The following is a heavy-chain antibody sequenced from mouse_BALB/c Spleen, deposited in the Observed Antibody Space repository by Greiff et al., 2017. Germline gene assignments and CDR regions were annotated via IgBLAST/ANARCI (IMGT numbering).Heavy chain of an antibody. Sequence: EVQVVESGGGLVKPGGSLKLSCAASGFTFSSYAMSWVRQTPEKRLEWVASISSGGSTYYPDSVKGRFTISRDNARNILYLQMSSLRSEDTAMYYCARGLGMDYWGQGTSVTVSS. J-gene: IGHJ4*01. CDR3: ARGLGMDY. CDR1: GFTFSSYA. D-gene: IGHD3-3*01. V-gene: IGHV5-6-5*01. CDR2: ISSGGST.